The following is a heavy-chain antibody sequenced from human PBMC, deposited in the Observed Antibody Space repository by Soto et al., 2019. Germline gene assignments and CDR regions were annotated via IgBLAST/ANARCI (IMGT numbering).Heavy chain of an antibody. Sequence: QVQLVESGGGVGQPGRSLRLSCADSGFTFTNYAMHWVRQAPGKGLEWVAVISNDGNTRYYAESVKGRFSISRDNLNNTLYVQVNTLKNEDTAVYYCAASRTSASGSPIAYWGQGTLVTVSS. CDR1: GFTFTNYA. CDR3: AASRTSASGSPIAY. CDR2: ISNDGNTR. J-gene: IGHJ4*02. D-gene: IGHD5-12*01. V-gene: IGHV3-30*04.